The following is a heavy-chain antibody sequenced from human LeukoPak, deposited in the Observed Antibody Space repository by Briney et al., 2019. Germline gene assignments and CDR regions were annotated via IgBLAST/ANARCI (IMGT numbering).Heavy chain of an antibody. CDR3: AKDFPHYYETIHGMDV. J-gene: IGHJ6*02. D-gene: IGHD3-22*01. V-gene: IGHV3-48*03. Sequence: GGSLRLSCAASGFDFSKYEMNWVRQAPGKGLEWIAYISVRAGTIYYGDSAEGRFTISRDDAKNSLYLQMNSLRVEDTAIYYCAKDFPHYYETIHGMDVWGQGTTVTVS. CDR1: GFDFSKYE. CDR2: ISVRAGTI.